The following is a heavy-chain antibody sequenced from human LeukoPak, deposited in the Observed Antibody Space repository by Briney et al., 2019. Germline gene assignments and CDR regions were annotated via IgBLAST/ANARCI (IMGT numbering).Heavy chain of an antibody. J-gene: IGHJ4*02. CDR2: IGGSSDFT. Sequence: PGGSLRLSCAASGFTFSNYAMSWVRQAPGKGLEWVSAIGGSSDFTYYAEYVKGRFTISRDNSKKTLYLQTNSLRDEDTAVYYCAKADRGWGVITKDWGQGTLVTVSS. CDR1: GFTFSNYA. V-gene: IGHV3-23*01. D-gene: IGHD3-10*01. CDR3: AKADRGWGVITKD.